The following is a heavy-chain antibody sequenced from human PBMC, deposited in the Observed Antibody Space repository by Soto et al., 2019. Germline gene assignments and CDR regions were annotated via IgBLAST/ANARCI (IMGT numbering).Heavy chain of an antibody. Sequence: ASVKVSCKASGYTFTSYGISWVRQAPGQGLEWMGWISAYNGNTNYAQKFQGRVTMTTDTSTSTAYMELRSLRSDDTAVCYCARDSDSSVRAPEYFQHWGQGTLVTVSS. CDR1: GYTFTSYG. J-gene: IGHJ1*01. V-gene: IGHV1-18*01. D-gene: IGHD3-22*01. CDR2: ISAYNGNT. CDR3: ARDSDSSVRAPEYFQH.